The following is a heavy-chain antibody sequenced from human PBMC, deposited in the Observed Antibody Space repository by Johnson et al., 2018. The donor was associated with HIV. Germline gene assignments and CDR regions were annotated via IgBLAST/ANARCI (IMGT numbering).Heavy chain of an antibody. CDR3: AKGAYYDFWSGYYTGIGAFDI. J-gene: IGHJ3*02. V-gene: IGHV3-30*18. CDR1: RFTFSSYG. D-gene: IGHD3-3*01. Sequence: QVQLVESGGGVVQPGRSLRLSCAASRFTFSSYGMHWVRQAPGKGLEWVAVISYDGSNKYYADSVKGRVTISRDNSKNTLYLQMNSLRAEDTAVYYCAKGAYYDFWSGYYTGIGAFDIWGQGTMVTVSS. CDR2: ISYDGSNK.